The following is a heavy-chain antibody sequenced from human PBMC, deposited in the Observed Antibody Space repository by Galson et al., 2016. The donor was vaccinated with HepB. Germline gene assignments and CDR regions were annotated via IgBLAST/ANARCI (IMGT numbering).Heavy chain of an antibody. CDR1: GFTFSAYG. V-gene: IGHV3-33*01. J-gene: IGHJ6*02. Sequence: LRLSCAGSGFTFSAYGIQWVRQPPGKGLEWVAVIWHDGSNQYYADSVKGRFTISRDSSKNTVYLQMNSLRGEDAAVYYCARDFPGYNYGMDVWGQGTTVIVSS. CDR3: ARDFPGYNYGMDV. CDR2: IWHDGSNQ.